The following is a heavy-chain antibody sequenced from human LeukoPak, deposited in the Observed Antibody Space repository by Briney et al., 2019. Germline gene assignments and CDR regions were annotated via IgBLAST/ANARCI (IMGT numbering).Heavy chain of an antibody. CDR1: GFTFCDYY. CDR3: ARERSFGVVIGY. Sequence: PGGSLRLSCSASGFTFCDYYMSWLRQAPGKGREWVSYISSSGSTIFYADSVKGRFTISRDNAKSSLYLEMNSLRSKATAVYYCARERSFGVVIGYWGQGALVTVSS. V-gene: IGHV3-11*01. D-gene: IGHD3-3*01. J-gene: IGHJ4*02. CDR2: ISSSGSTI.